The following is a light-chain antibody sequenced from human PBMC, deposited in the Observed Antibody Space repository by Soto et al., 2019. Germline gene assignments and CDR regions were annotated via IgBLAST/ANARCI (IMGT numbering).Light chain of an antibody. V-gene: IGKV3-15*01. Sequence: EIVLTQSPDTLSLSPGERATLFCMASQSLSSSLAWYQQKSGQAPRLIIYGTSRRATGVPVRFSGSGSGTDFTLTISSLQSEDFGVYFCQQYDNWPWTFGQGTKVDIK. CDR2: GTS. J-gene: IGKJ1*01. CDR3: QQYDNWPWT. CDR1: QSLSSS.